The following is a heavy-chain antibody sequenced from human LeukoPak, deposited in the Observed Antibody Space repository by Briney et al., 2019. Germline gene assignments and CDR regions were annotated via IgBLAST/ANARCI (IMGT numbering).Heavy chain of an antibody. D-gene: IGHD1-26*01. CDR2: IRSKAYGGTT. J-gene: IGHJ4*02. Sequence: SLRLSCTASGFTFGDYAMSWFRQAPGKGLEWVGFIRSKAYGGTTEYAASVKGRFTISRDDSKSTAYLQMNSLKTEDTAVYYCTRAPWELLRAQYYFDYWGQGTLVTVSS. CDR1: GFTFGDYA. CDR3: TRAPWELLRAQYYFDY. V-gene: IGHV3-49*03.